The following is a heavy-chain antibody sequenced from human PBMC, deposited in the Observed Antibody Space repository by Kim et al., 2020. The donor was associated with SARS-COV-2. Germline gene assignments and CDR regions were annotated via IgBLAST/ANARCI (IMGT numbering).Heavy chain of an antibody. J-gene: IGHJ5*01. D-gene: IGHD3-22*01. CDR3: ARGRGYVSWFVA. V-gene: IGHV3-9*01. Sequence: GYADSVKGRFTIPRDNAKNSLYLQMNSLRAEDTALYCCARGRGYVSWFVAWGHGTLVTVS.